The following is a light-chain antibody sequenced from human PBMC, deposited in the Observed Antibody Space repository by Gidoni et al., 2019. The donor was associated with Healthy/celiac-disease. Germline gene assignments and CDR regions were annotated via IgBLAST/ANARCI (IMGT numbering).Light chain of an antibody. V-gene: IGKV1-39*01. CDR2: AAS. J-gene: IGKJ1*01. Sequence: DIMMTQSPSSLSASVGDRVTITCRASQSISSYLNWYQQKPGKAPKLLIYAASSFQSGVPSRFSGSGSGTDFTLTISSLQPDDFATYYCQQSYSTPRTFGQGTKVEIK. CDR3: QQSYSTPRT. CDR1: QSISSY.